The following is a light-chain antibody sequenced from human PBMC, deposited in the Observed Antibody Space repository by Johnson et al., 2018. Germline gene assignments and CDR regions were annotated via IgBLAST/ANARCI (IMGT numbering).Light chain of an antibody. J-gene: IGLJ1*01. CDR1: SSNIGNNY. V-gene: IGLV1-51*02. CDR2: ENN. Sequence: QSVLTQPPSVSAAPGQKVTISCSGSSSNIGNNYVSWYQQLPGTAHKLLIYENNKRPSGIPDRFSGSKSGTSATLGINGLQTGDEADYYCGTWDSSLSAGNVFGTGTKVTVL. CDR3: GTWDSSLSAGNV.